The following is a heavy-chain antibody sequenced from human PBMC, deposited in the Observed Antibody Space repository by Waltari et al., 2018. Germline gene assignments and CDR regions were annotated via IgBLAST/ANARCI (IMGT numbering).Heavy chain of an antibody. CDR3: ARLLRDDPGPNWFDP. CDR1: GFTFSSYS. J-gene: IGHJ5*02. CDR2: ISSSSSTI. Sequence: EVQLVESGGGLVQPGGSLRLSCAASGFTFSSYSMNWVRQAPGKGLEWVSYISSSSSTIYYADSVKGRFTISRDNAKNSLYLQMNSLRAEDTAVYYCARLLRDDPGPNWFDPWGQGTLVTVSS. V-gene: IGHV3-48*04.